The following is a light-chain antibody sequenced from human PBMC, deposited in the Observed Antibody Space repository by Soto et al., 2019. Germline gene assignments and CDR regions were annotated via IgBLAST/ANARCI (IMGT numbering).Light chain of an antibody. CDR1: QSVASSA. CDR2: GAS. CDR3: QYYGSSTGFA. J-gene: IGKJ3*01. Sequence: EIVLTQSPGTLSLSAGERATLSCRASQSVASSALVWYQHKPGQAPRLLIFGASNRATGMPDRLSGSGSGTDFTLTITRLVPEDFAVYYCQYYGSSTGFAFGPGTRVDI. V-gene: IGKV3-20*01.